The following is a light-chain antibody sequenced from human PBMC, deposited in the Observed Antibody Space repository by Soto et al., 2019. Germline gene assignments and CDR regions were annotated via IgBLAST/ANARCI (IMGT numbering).Light chain of an antibody. CDR1: QSVSSY. CDR3: QQRKT. CDR2: DAS. Sequence: DIVLTQSPATLSLSPGERATLSCRASQSVSSYLAWYQQKPGQAPRLLINDASNRAPGIPARFSGSGSGTDFALTISSLEPEDVSVYYCQQRKTFGVGTKVEIK. V-gene: IGKV3-11*01. J-gene: IGKJ4*01.